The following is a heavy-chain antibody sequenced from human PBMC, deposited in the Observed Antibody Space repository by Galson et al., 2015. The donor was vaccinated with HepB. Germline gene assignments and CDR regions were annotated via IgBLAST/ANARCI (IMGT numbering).Heavy chain of an antibody. CDR1: GFTFSSYA. V-gene: IGHV3-23*01. Sequence: SLRLSCAASGFTFSSYAMSWVRQAPGKGLEWVSAISGSGGSTYYADSVKGRFTISRDNSKNTLYLQMNSLRAEDTAVYYCAKDGWGAVTTWYFDLWGRGTLVTVSS. CDR3: AKDGWGAVTTWYFDL. CDR2: ISGSGGST. J-gene: IGHJ2*01. D-gene: IGHD4-17*01.